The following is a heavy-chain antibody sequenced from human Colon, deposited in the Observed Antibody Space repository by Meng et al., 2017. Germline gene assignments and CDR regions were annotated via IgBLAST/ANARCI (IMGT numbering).Heavy chain of an antibody. CDR2: INPNSGVT. CDR1: GYTFTTFF. J-gene: IGHJ4*02. D-gene: IGHD1-26*01. CDR3: ARMGAGAAFDF. Sequence: QVHLVQSGAEVKTPGSSVKISCEASGYTFTTFFLNWVRQTPDQGFEWLGRINPNSGVTNFAQKFQGRVTVTRDTSISTAYMELASLRSDDTGVYYCARMGAGAAFDFWGQGTLVTVSS. V-gene: IGHV1-2*05.